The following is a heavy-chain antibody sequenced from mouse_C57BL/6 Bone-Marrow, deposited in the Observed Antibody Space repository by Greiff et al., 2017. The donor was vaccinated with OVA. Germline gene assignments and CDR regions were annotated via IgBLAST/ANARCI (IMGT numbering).Heavy chain of an antibody. J-gene: IGHJ1*03. CDR3: ARIIHFVGWYFCV. CDR2: IYPGSGNT. Sequence: QVQLKQSGPELVKPGASVKISCKASGYSFTSYYIHWVKQRPGQGLEWIGWIYPGSGNTKYNEKFKGKATMTADTSYSTAYMQLSSLTSEDSAVYYCARIIHFVGWYFCVWGTGTTVTVSS. V-gene: IGHV1-66*01. CDR1: GYSFTSYY.